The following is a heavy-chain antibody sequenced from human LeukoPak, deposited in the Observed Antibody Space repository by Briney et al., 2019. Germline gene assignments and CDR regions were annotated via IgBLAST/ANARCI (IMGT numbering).Heavy chain of an antibody. D-gene: IGHD2-2*01. J-gene: IGHJ6*03. CDR3: ARGGPNRVRNYYMDV. CDR2: INTYTGNP. Sequence: VASVKVSCKASGYTFTTYTMNWVRQAPGQGLEWLGWINTYTGNPTYARRFTGRFVFSLDTSVNTAYLQISSLKAEDTAVYYWARGGPNRVRNYYMDVWGKGTTVTVSS. V-gene: IGHV7-4-1*02. CDR1: GYTFTTYT.